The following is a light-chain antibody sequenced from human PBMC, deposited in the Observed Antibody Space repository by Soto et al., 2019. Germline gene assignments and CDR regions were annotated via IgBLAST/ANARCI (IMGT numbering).Light chain of an antibody. CDR2: RAY. J-gene: IGKJ1*01. V-gene: IGKV1-39*01. CDR3: QQSYSSPPWT. Sequence: DIQIAQSPSSPSASVGYRGTSTFHSSQTISTFLNWYQQKPGTAPRLLIYRAYSVNSGVPPRFSGSGSGRDFTLTISSLRPEDIATYFCQQSYSSPPWTFGQGTKVDI. CDR1: QTISTF.